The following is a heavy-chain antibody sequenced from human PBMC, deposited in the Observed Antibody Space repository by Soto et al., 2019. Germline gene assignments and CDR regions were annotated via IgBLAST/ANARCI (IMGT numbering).Heavy chain of an antibody. D-gene: IGHD1-26*01. J-gene: IGHJ4*02. CDR3: ARAESSGSYSDY. Sequence: SVKVSCKASGGTFSSYAISWVRQAPGQGLEWMGGIIPIFGTANYAQKFQGRVTITADESTSTAYMELSSLRSEDTAVYYCARAESSGSYSDYWGQGTRVTVSS. CDR2: IIPIFGTA. CDR1: GGTFSSYA. V-gene: IGHV1-69*13.